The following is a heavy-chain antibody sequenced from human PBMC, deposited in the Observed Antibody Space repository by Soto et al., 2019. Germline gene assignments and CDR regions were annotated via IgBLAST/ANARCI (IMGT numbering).Heavy chain of an antibody. D-gene: IGHD1-1*01. CDR2: IYYSGST. V-gene: IGHV4-39*01. J-gene: IGHJ4*02. CDR1: GDSISSDIYY. CDR3: ARHLITGTSRGYFAY. Sequence: QLQLQESGPGLVKPSETLSLTCTVSGDSISSDIYYWGWVRQPPGKGLEWIGGIYYSGSTYYGPSLNSRVTISVDTSKTPFSLRLSSVTAADTAVYYCARHLITGTSRGYFAYWGQGALVTVSS.